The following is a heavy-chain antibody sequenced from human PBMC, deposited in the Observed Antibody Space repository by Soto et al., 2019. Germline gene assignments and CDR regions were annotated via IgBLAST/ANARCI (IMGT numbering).Heavy chain of an antibody. Sequence: EVHLLESGGGLVQPGGSLRLSCAASGFTFSNYAMTWVRRAPGKGLEWVSSISASGGGTFYADSVKGRFIISGDSSKSTLYLQMNSLRVEDTAVYYCAKSRTATTSCYGSWGQGTLVTVSS. CDR1: GFTFSNYA. D-gene: IGHD2-2*01. V-gene: IGHV3-23*01. CDR3: AKSRTATTSCYGS. CDR2: ISASGGGT. J-gene: IGHJ5*02.